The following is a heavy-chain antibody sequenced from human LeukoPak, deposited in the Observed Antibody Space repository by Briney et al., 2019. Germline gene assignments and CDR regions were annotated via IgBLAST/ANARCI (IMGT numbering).Heavy chain of an antibody. J-gene: IGHJ4*02. CDR1: GFTFSDYY. D-gene: IGHD3-22*01. Sequence: GGSLRLSCAASGFTFSDYYTTWIRQAPGKGLEWVSYISSSGDTIYNADSVKGRFTISRDNAKNSLYLQMNSLRAEDTAVYYCVRFYYDSSGYFMDYWGQGTLVTVSS. V-gene: IGHV3-11*04. CDR2: ISSSGDTI. CDR3: VRFYYDSSGYFMDY.